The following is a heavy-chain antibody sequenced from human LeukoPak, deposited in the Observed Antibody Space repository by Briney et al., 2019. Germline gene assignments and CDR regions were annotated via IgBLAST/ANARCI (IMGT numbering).Heavy chain of an antibody. V-gene: IGHV3-23*01. CDR3: AKQNLDDDSSGYYYFLGAFDI. Sequence: GGSLRLSCAASGFTFSSYGMSWVRQAPGKGLEWVSAISGSGGSTYYADSVKDRFTISRDNSKNTLYLQMNSLRAEDTAVYYCAKQNLDDDSSGYYYFLGAFDIWGQGTMVTVSS. CDR2: ISGSGGST. J-gene: IGHJ3*02. CDR1: GFTFSSYG. D-gene: IGHD3-22*01.